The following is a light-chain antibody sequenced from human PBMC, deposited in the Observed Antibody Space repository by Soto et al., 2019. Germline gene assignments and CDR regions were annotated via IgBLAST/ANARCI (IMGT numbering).Light chain of an antibody. Sequence: QSALTQPASVSGSPGQSITISCTGTSSDVGGYNYVSWFQQHPGKAPKLLIYDVINRPSGVSDRFSASKTGNAASLTISGLQAEDEASYYCISRSNTLVFGGGTQLTVL. CDR3: ISRSNTLV. CDR2: DVI. CDR1: SSDVGGYNY. J-gene: IGLJ7*01. V-gene: IGLV2-14*01.